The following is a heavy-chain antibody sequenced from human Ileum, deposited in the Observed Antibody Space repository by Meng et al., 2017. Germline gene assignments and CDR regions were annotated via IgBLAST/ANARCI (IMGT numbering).Heavy chain of an antibody. CDR1: GDSISTTTW. V-gene: IGHV4-4*02. CDR2: IYHSGLV. J-gene: IGHJ4*02. D-gene: IGHD4-23*01. CDR3: AANSGKKMHS. Sequence: QVRLQEPGPGLVKPSGSLPLTGAVPGDSISTTTWWNWVRQPPGEGLEWIGEIYHSGLVNYNLSLKSRVTLSIDKSKNQFSLKLISVTAADTGVYYCAANSGKKMHSWGQGTLVTVSS.